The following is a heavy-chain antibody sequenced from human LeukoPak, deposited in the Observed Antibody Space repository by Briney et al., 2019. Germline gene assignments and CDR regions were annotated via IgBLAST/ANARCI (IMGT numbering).Heavy chain of an antibody. J-gene: IGHJ4*02. CDR3: AKGRYYYDSSGLRY. Sequence: GGSLRLSCAASGFTFSSYAMGWVRQAPGKGLEWVSAITASGGNTYYADSVKGRFTISRDNSKNTLYLQVNSLRAEDTAVYYCAKGRYYYDSSGLRYWGQGTLVTVSS. CDR2: ITASGGNT. V-gene: IGHV3-23*01. D-gene: IGHD3-22*01. CDR1: GFTFSSYA.